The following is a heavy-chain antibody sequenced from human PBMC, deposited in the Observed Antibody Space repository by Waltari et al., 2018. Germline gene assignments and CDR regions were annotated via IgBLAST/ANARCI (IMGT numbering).Heavy chain of an antibody. CDR3: ARGYYDSSGYELAFDY. J-gene: IGHJ4*02. V-gene: IGHV4-39*01. CDR2: IYYSGST. Sequence: QLQLQESGPGLVKPSETLSLTCTVSGGSISSSSYYWGWIRQPPGKGLEWIGSIYYSGSTYYNPSLKSRVTISVDTSKNQFSLKLSSVTAADTAVYYCARGYYDSSGYELAFDYWGQGTLVTVSS. D-gene: IGHD3-22*01. CDR1: GGSISSSSYY.